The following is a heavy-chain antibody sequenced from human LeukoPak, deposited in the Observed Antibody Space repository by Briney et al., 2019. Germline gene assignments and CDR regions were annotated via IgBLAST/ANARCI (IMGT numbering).Heavy chain of an antibody. V-gene: IGHV3-23*01. CDR3: AGAKRWPNAFDI. D-gene: IGHD4-23*01. CDR1: GFTFSSYA. Sequence: GGSLRLSCAASGFTFSSYAMSWVRQAPGKGLEWVSAISGSGGSTYYADSVKGRFTISRDNSKNTLYLQMNSLRAEDTAVYYCAGAKRWPNAFDIWGQGTMVTVSS. CDR2: ISGSGGST. J-gene: IGHJ3*02.